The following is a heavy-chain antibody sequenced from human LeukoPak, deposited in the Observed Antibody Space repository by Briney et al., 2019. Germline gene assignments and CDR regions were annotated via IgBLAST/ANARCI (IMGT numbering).Heavy chain of an antibody. CDR2: INPSGGST. CDR1: GYTFTSYY. J-gene: IGHJ5*02. V-gene: IGHV1-46*01. Sequence: AASVKVSCKASGYTFTSYYMHWVRQAPGQGLEWMGIINPSGGSTSYAQKFQGRVTMTRDTSTSTVYMELSSLRSEDTAVYYCANLISPGWFDPWGQGTLVTVSS. CDR3: ANLISPGWFDP.